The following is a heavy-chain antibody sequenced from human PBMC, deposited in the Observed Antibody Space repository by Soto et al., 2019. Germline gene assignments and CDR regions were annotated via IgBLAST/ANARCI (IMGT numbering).Heavy chain of an antibody. V-gene: IGHV4-59*01. Sequence: SEPLSLHCTVADGSISSYYGSWIRQPPGKGLEWIGHIYHSASTNYNSPLKSRVTISVDTSKNRFPLKVSSLTAADTAVYYWARVYESSRYTFDYWGRGTLVTVSS. D-gene: IGHD3-22*01. J-gene: IGHJ4*02. CDR1: DGSISSYY. CDR2: IYHSAST. CDR3: ARVYESSRYTFDY.